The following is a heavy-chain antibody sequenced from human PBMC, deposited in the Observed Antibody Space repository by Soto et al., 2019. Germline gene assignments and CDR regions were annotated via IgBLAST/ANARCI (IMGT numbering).Heavy chain of an antibody. CDR1: GYTFSTSA. CDR3: AKRNPMVRGDFGEFDC. D-gene: IGHD3-10*01. Sequence: EVQLLESGGGLVQPGGSLRLSCAASGYTFSTSAMYWVRQAPGKGLECVSAISARADFIYYGESVKGRFTNSRDNSKNTLFLQMTSLRVEDTAVYYCAKRNPMVRGDFGEFDCWGQGTLVTVSP. CDR2: ISARADFI. V-gene: IGHV3-23*01. J-gene: IGHJ4*02.